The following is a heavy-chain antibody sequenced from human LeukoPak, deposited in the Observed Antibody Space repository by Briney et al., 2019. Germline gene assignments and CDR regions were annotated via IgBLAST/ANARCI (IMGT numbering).Heavy chain of an antibody. V-gene: IGHV3-33*08. CDR1: GFTFSSYG. D-gene: IGHD6-6*01. CDR3: ARDLAAPYYYYYYGMDV. J-gene: IGHJ6*02. Sequence: GGSLRLSCAASGFTFSSYGMHWVRLAPGKGLEWVAVIWYDGSNKYYADSVKGRFTISRDNSKNTLYLQMNSLRAEDTAVYYCARDLAAPYYYYYYGMDVWGQGTTVTVSS. CDR2: IWYDGSNK.